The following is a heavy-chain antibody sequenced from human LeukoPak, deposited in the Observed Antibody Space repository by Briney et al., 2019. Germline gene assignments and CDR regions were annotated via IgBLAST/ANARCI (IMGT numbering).Heavy chain of an antibody. V-gene: IGHV3-23*01. CDR3: AKKTSYCGGDCYPYYFDH. Sequence: GGSLRLSCAASGFAFSSYTMGWVRQAPGKGLEWVSAISGSGGSTYYADSVKGRFTISRDNSKSTLYVQMNSLRAEDTAVYYCAKKTSYCGGDCYPYYFDHWGQGTLVTVSS. D-gene: IGHD2-21*02. CDR1: GFAFSSYT. J-gene: IGHJ4*02. CDR2: ISGSGGST.